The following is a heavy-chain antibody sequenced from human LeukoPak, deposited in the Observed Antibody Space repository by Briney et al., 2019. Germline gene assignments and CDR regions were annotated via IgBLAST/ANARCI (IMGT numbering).Heavy chain of an antibody. V-gene: IGHV3-23*01. CDR2: ISGSGGST. J-gene: IGHJ4*02. CDR1: GFTFSSYA. CDR3: AKDRGIAAAGHYFDY. D-gene: IGHD6-13*01. Sequence: GGSLRLSCAASGFTFSSYAMNWVRQAPGKGLEWVSGISGSGGSTYYADSVKGRFTISRDNSKTTLYLQMNSLRAEDTAVYYCAKDRGIAAAGHYFDYWGRGTLVTVSS.